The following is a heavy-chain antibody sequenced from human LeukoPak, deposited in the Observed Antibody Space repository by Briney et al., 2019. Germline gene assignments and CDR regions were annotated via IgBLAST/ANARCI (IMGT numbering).Heavy chain of an antibody. J-gene: IGHJ5*02. CDR2: ISAYNGNT. D-gene: IGHD3-22*01. V-gene: IGHV1-18*01. CDR1: GYTFTSYG. Sequence: ASVKVSCEASGYTFTSYGISWVRQAPGQGLEWMGWISAYNGNTNYAQKLQGRVTMTTDTSTSTAYMELRSLRSDDTAVYYCASSYYYDSSGLSPIDPWGQGTLVTVSS. CDR3: ASSYYYDSSGLSPIDP.